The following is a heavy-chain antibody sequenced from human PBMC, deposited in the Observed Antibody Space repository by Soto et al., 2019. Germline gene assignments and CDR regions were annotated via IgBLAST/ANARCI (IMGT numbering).Heavy chain of an antibody. J-gene: IGHJ4*02. D-gene: IGHD3-16*02. V-gene: IGHV1-8*01. CDR2: MNPNSGNT. CDR1: GYTFTSYD. CDR3: ERGPPSRPYDDIWGSYRYRLGY. Sequence: QVQLVQSGAEVKKPGASVKVSCKASGYTFTSYDINWVRQATGQGLEWMGWMNPNSGNTGYAQKFQGRVTMTRNTSVSTSYMELCSLRSGDTAVYYCERGPPSRPYDDIWGSYRYRLGYWGQGTLVTVSS.